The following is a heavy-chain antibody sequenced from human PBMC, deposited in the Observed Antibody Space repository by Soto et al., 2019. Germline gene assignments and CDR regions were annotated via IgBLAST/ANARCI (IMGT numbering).Heavy chain of an antibody. CDR2: IYTSGST. CDR3: ARHDYGEP. D-gene: IGHD4-17*01. V-gene: IGHV4-39*07. CDR1: GGSISSSSYY. Sequence: QLQLQESGPGLVKPSETLSLTCTVSGGSISSSSYYWGWIRQPPGKGLEWIGSIYTSGSTNYNPSLKSRVTMSVDTSKNQFSLKLSSVTAADTAVYYCARHDYGEPWGQGTLVTVSS. J-gene: IGHJ4*02.